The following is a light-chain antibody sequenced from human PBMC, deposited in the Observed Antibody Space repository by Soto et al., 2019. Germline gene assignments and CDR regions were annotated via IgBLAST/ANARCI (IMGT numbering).Light chain of an antibody. J-gene: IGKJ5*01. CDR3: QQLNSYPPT. CDR2: AAS. CDR1: QGIRND. Sequence: IQFTQSPSSLSASVGDRVTITCRASQGIRNDLDWFQQKPGKAPKLLIYAASTLQSGVPSRFSGSGSGTDFTLTISSLQPEDFATYYCQQLNSYPPTFGQGTRLEIK. V-gene: IGKV1-17*01.